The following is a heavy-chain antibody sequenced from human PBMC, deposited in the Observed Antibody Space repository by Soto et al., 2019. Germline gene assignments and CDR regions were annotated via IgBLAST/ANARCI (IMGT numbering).Heavy chain of an antibody. V-gene: IGHV1-46*03. Sequence: QVQLVQSGAEVKKPGAAVKVSCKASGYTFTNYYIHWVRQAPGQGLEWMGVINPSGGSTTYAQRFQGRVTLTRYTSTRTVYMQMSSLSSGDTAIYYCARTSLDYICDYWGQGPLVTVSS. J-gene: IGHJ4*02. CDR3: ARTSLDYICDY. D-gene: IGHD4-4*01. CDR1: GYTFTNYY. CDR2: INPSGGST.